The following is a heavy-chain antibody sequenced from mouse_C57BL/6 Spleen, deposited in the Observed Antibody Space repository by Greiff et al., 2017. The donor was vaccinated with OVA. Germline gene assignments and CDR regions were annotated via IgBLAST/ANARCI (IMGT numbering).Heavy chain of an antibody. CDR3: ARHLHYYGSTHWYFDV. CDR2: INPGSGGT. D-gene: IGHD1-1*01. Sequence: VHLVESGAELVRPGTSVKVSCKASGYAFTNYLIEWVKQRPGQGLEWIGVINPGSGGTNYNEKFKGKATLTADKSSSTAYMQLSSLTSEDSAVYFCARHLHYYGSTHWYFDVWGTGTTVAVSS. CDR1: GYAFTNYL. V-gene: IGHV1-54*01. J-gene: IGHJ1*03.